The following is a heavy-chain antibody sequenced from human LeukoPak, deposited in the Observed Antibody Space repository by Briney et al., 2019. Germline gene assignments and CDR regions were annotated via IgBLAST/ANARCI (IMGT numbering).Heavy chain of an antibody. CDR1: GFTFSSYE. Sequence: GGSLRLSCAASGFTFSSYEMNWVRQAPGKGLEWVSYISCSGSTIYYADSVKGRFTISRDNAKHSLYQQMNSLRAEDTAVYYCARDPGGYSSSFDYWGQGTMVTVSS. J-gene: IGHJ3*01. V-gene: IGHV3-48*03. CDR2: ISCSGSTI. D-gene: IGHD6-6*01. CDR3: ARDPGGYSSSFDY.